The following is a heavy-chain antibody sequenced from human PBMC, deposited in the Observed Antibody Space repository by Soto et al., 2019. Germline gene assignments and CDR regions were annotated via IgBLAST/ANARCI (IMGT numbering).Heavy chain of an antibody. CDR3: ARAAYRRAWELTY. Sequence: QVQLVESGGGVVQPEKSLRLSCAASGFSFSTYAMHWVRQAPGKGLEWVAVIWYDGSIQYYADPVKGRFTISRDNSQNTLYLQRNSLRAEDTAVYCCARAAYRRAWELTYWGQGTLVTVSS. CDR1: GFSFSTYA. D-gene: IGHD1-26*01. V-gene: IGHV3-33*01. CDR2: IWYDGSIQ. J-gene: IGHJ4*01.